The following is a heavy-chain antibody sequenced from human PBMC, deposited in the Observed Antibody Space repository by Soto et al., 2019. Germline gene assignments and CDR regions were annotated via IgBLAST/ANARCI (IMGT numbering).Heavy chain of an antibody. V-gene: IGHV4-4*02. J-gene: IGHJ4*02. CDR1: GGSISSSNW. D-gene: IGHD6-6*01. CDR2: IYTSGST. CDR3: AISAGSSSWNDY. Sequence: QVQLQESGPGLVKPSGTLSLTCAVSGGSISSSNWWSWVRQPPGKGLEWIGRIYTSGSTNYNPSLKSRVTMSVDTSKNQFSLKLSSVTAADTAVYYCAISAGSSSWNDYWGQGTLVTVSS.